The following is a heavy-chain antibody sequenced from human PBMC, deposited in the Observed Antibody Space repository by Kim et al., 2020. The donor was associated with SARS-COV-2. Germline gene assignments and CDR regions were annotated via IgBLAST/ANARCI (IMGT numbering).Heavy chain of an antibody. V-gene: IGHV4-59*01. CDR2: IYYSGST. J-gene: IGHJ6*02. CDR3: AIDLGYNWNYYYYYGRDV. D-gene: IGHD1-20*01. Sequence: SETLSLTCTVSGGSISSYYWCWIRQRPGKGLELIGYIYYSGSTNYNPYLKSRVTISVDTSKNQFSLKLSSVTAADTAVYYCAIDLGYNWNYYYYYGRDVWGQGTTGTVSS. CDR1: GGSISSYY.